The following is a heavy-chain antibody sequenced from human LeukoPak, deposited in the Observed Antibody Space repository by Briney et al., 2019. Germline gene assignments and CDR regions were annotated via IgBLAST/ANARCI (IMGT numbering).Heavy chain of an antibody. Sequence: ASVKVSCKASGYTFTSYAMNWVRQAPGQGLEWMGWINTNTGNPTYAQGFTGRFVFSLDTSVSTAYLQISSLKAEDTAVYYCAGGGYCTNGVCYRPNAFDIWGQGTMVTVSS. J-gene: IGHJ3*02. CDR1: GYTFTSYA. D-gene: IGHD2-8*01. CDR3: AGGGYCTNGVCYRPNAFDI. CDR2: INTNTGNP. V-gene: IGHV7-4-1*02.